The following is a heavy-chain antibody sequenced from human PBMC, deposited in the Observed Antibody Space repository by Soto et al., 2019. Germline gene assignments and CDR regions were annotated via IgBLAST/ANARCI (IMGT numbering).Heavy chain of an antibody. CDR1: GGTFSSYA. CDR3: ARDRVPIPAAPDY. J-gene: IGHJ4*02. D-gene: IGHD2-2*01. Sequence: SVKVSCKASGGTFSSYAISWVRQAPGQGLEWMGGIIPIFGTANYAQKFQGRVTITTDTSTSTAYMELRSLRSDDTAVYYCARDRVPIPAAPDYWGQGTLVTVSS. V-gene: IGHV1-69*05. CDR2: IIPIFGTA.